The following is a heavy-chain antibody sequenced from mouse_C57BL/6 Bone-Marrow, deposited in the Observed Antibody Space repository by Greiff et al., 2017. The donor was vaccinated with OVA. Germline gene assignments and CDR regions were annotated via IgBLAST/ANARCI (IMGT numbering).Heavy chain of an antibody. CDR2: IDPSDSYT. V-gene: IGHV1-50*01. CDR1: GYTFTSYW. D-gene: IGHD2-12*01. CDR3: AGRPCYSDMDY. J-gene: IGHJ4*01. Sequence: VQLQQPGAELVKPGASVKLSCKASGYTFTSYWMQWVKQRPGQGLEWIGEIDPSDSYTNYNQKFKGKATLTVDTSSSTAYMQLSSLTSEDSAVYYCAGRPCYSDMDYWGRGTAVTVSS.